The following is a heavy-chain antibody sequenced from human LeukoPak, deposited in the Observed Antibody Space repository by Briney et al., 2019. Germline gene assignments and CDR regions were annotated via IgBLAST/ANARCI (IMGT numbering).Heavy chain of an antibody. Sequence: ASVKVSCKVSGYMFTELSMHWVRQAPGKGLEWMGGFDPEDDEKMYAQKFQGRVTMTEDTSTDTAYMELSSLRSEDTAVYYCAGELSSGYFDYWGQGTLVTVSS. CDR2: FDPEDDEK. J-gene: IGHJ4*02. V-gene: IGHV1-24*01. CDR3: AGELSSGYFDY. D-gene: IGHD3-22*01. CDR1: GYMFTELS.